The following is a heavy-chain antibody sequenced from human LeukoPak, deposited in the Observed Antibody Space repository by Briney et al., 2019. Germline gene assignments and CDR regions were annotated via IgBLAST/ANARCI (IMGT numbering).Heavy chain of an antibody. Sequence: GGSLRLSCAASGFTFSSYAMTWVRQAPGKGREWVSSISDSGASTYYADSVKGRFTISRDNSKNTLFLQMNSLGAEDTAIYYCAKVFWYGPGSFIFDCWGQGTLVTVSS. CDR3: AKVFWYGPGSFIFDC. CDR2: ISDSGAST. V-gene: IGHV3-23*01. D-gene: IGHD3-10*01. J-gene: IGHJ4*02. CDR1: GFTFSSYA.